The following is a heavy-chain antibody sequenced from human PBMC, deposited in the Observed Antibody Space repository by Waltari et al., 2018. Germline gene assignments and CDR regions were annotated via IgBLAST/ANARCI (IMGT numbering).Heavy chain of an antibody. Sequence: EVQLVESGGGLVQPGRYLRLSCTASGFNFGDYAMSWFRQAPGKGLEWVGFIRSTAYGGTTEYAATVKGIFTISRADSKSIAYLQMNSLKTEDTAVYYCTSDGIGGYSYVSHFDYWGQGTLVTVSS. D-gene: IGHD5-18*01. CDR2: IRSTAYGGTT. V-gene: IGHV3-49*03. J-gene: IGHJ4*02. CDR3: TSDGIGGYSYVSHFDY. CDR1: GFNFGDYA.